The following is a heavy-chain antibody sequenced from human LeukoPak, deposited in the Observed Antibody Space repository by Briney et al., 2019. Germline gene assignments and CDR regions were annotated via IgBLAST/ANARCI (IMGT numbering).Heavy chain of an antibody. CDR3: ARGDYYDSSGYVDY. CDR2: ISAYNGNT. CDR1: GYTFTSYG. V-gene: IGHV1-18*01. D-gene: IGHD3-22*01. Sequence: ASVKVSCKASGYTFTSYGISWVRQAPGQGLEWMGWISAYNGNTNYAQKLQGRVTMTTDTPTSTAYMELRSLRSDDTAVYYRARGDYYDSSGYVDYWGQGTLVTVSS. J-gene: IGHJ4*02.